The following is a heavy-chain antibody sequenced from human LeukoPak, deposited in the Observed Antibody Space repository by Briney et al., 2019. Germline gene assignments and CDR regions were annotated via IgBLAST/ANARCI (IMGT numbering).Heavy chain of an antibody. CDR2: IYHSGST. V-gene: IGHV4-4*02. D-gene: IGHD3-10*01. Sequence: SGTLSLTCAVSGGSISSSNWWNWVRQPPGKGLEWIGEIYHSGSTNYNPSLKSRVTISVDKSKNQFSLNLSSVTAADTAVYYCARVSYYYGSGSYFEGPSTFDYWGQGTLVTVSS. CDR3: ARVSYYYGSGSYFEGPSTFDY. J-gene: IGHJ4*02. CDR1: GGSISSSNW.